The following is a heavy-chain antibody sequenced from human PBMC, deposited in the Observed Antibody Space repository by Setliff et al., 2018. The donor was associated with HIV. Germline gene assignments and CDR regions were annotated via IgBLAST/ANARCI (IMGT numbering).Heavy chain of an antibody. J-gene: IGHJ6*02. D-gene: IGHD3-9*01. Sequence: GGSLRLSCAASGFTYSSYWMSWVRQAPGKGLEWVANIKYDGSEKYYVGSVKGRFTISRDNAKNSLYLQMNSLRAEDTAVYYCAREPHELRYFDWLLYPAYYYYGMDVWGQGTTVTVSS. CDR3: AREPHELRYFDWLLYPAYYYYGMDV. CDR2: IKYDGSEK. CDR1: GFTYSSYW. V-gene: IGHV3-7*01.